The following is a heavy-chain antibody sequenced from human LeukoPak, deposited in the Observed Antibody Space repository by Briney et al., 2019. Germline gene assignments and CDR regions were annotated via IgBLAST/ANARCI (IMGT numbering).Heavy chain of an antibody. D-gene: IGHD2-15*01. CDR1: GFTFRSHA. V-gene: IGHV3-48*02. CDR2: IPGGSGAI. Sequence: GGSLRLSCVASGFTFRSHAMHWVRQAPGKGLEWVSSIPGGSGAIYYADSVKGRFTISRDSAKSSLYLQMNSLRDEDTAVYYCARRYCSGDSCHYFDYWGQGTPVTVSS. J-gene: IGHJ4*02. CDR3: ARRYCSGDSCHYFDY.